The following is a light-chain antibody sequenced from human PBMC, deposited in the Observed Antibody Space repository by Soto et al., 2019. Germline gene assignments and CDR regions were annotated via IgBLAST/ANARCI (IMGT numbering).Light chain of an antibody. CDR1: ETVATN. J-gene: IGKJ1*01. Sequence: EVLMTQSPATLSVSPGEKATLSCWASETVATNLAWYQQKPGKAPSLLISGAFNRAGGVPDRFSGSVSGTDFTLTISRLEPEDFAVYYCQQYGSSPRTFGQGTKVDIK. V-gene: IGKV3-20*01. CDR3: QQYGSSPRT. CDR2: GAF.